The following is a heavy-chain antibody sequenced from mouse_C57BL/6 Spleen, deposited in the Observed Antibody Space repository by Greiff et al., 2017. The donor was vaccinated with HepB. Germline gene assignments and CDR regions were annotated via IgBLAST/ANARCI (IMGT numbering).Heavy chain of an antibody. Sequence: QVQLQQPGAELVKPGASVKMSCKASGYTFTSYWITWVKQRPGQGLEWIGDIYPGSGSTNYNEKFKSKATLTVDTSSSTAYMQLSSLTSEDSAVYYCARSSITTVVRGLAYWGQGTLVTVSA. D-gene: IGHD1-1*01. CDR3: ARSSITTVVRGLAY. CDR1: GYTFTSYW. CDR2: IYPGSGST. J-gene: IGHJ3*01. V-gene: IGHV1-55*01.